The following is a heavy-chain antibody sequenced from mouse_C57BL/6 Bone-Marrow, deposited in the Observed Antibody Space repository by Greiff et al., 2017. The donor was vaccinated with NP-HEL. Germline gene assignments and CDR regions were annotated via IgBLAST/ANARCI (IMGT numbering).Heavy chain of an antibody. D-gene: IGHD2-2*01. V-gene: IGHV1-59*01. CDR1: GYTFTSYW. CDR2: IDPSDSYT. CDR3: ARVSTRVSWFGY. Sequence: VQLQQPGAELVRPGTSVKLSCKASGYTFTSYWMHWVKQRPGQGLEWIGVIDPSDSYTNYNQKFKGKATLTVDTSSSTAYMQLSSLTSEDSAVYCCARVSTRVSWFGYWGRGTLVPVTA. J-gene: IGHJ3*01.